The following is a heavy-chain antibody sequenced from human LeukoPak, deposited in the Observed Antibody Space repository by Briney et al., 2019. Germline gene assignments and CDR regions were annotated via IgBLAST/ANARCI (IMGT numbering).Heavy chain of an antibody. Sequence: SETLSLTCTVSGGSISSSSYYWGWIRQPPGKGLEWIGSIYYSGSTYYNPSLKSRVTISVDTSKNQFSLKLSSVTAADTAVYYCGGGDSSGYYYLDYWGQGTLVTVSS. D-gene: IGHD3-22*01. CDR2: IYYSGST. CDR1: GGSISSSSYY. J-gene: IGHJ4*02. V-gene: IGHV4-39*07. CDR3: GGGDSSGYYYLDY.